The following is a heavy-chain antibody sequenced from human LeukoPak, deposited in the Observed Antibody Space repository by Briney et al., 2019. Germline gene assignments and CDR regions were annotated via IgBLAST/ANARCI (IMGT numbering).Heavy chain of an antibody. V-gene: IGHV3-23*01. CDR1: GFTFSSYA. CDR3: ARGLYSSSL. Sequence: PGGSLRLSCAASGFTFSSYAMSWVRQAPGKGLEWVSAISGSRFTYYADSVKGRFPISTDNSKNTLYLQMNSLRAEDTAVYYCARGLYSSSLWGQGTLVTVSS. CDR2: ISGSRFT. D-gene: IGHD6-6*01. J-gene: IGHJ4*02.